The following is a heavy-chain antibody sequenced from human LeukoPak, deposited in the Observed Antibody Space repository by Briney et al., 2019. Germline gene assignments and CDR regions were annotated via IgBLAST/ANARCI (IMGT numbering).Heavy chain of an antibody. CDR2: ISYDGSNK. J-gene: IGHJ6*02. CDR3: ASPWFGESSWYYYYYYGMDV. V-gene: IGHV3-30*04. Sequence: GRSLRLSCAASGFTFSSCAMHWVRQAPGKGLEWVAVISYDGSNKYYADSVKGRFTISRDNSKNTLYLQMNSLRAEDTAVYYCASPWFGESSWYYYYYYGMDVWGQGTTVTVSS. CDR1: GFTFSSCA. D-gene: IGHD3-10*01.